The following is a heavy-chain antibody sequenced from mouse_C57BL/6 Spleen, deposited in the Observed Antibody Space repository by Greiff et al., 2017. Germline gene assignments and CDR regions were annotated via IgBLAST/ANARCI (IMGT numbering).Heavy chain of an antibody. CDR2: INPNYGTT. Sequence: VQLKESGPELVKPGASVKISCKASGYSFTDYNMNWVKQSNGKSLEWIGVINPNYGTTSYNQKFKGKATLTVDQSSSTAYMQLNSLTSEDSAVYYCARPIYYGNYGGFAYWGQGTLVTVSA. CDR3: ARPIYYGNYGGFAY. J-gene: IGHJ3*01. V-gene: IGHV1-39*01. D-gene: IGHD2-1*01. CDR1: GYSFTDYN.